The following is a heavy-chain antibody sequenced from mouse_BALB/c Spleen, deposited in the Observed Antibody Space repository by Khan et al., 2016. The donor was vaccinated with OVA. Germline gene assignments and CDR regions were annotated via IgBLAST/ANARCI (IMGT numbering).Heavy chain of an antibody. CDR1: GYTFTSFW. CDR2: IDPSKSET. V-gene: IGHV1S127*01. J-gene: IGHJ3*01. CDR3: TRGGYGSPFAC. D-gene: IGHD1-1*01. Sequence: QVQLQQSGPELVRPGASVKMSCKASGYTFTSFWINWVKQRPGQGLEWIGMIDPSKSETRLNQKFKDKATLNVDKSSNTAYMQLSRLTSEDSAVYYCTRGGYGSPFACWGQGTLVTVSA.